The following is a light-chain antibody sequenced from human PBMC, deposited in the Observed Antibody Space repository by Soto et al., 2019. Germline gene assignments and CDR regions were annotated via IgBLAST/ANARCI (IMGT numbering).Light chain of an antibody. CDR1: HTVSSS. Sequence: EIMLTQSPGTLSLSPGERAALSCRASHTVSSSLGWYQQTPSQATMLLISGASNRATGLPERLSGSGSGKDFTLTISRLEPEDFAVYYCHQYGSSGTFGQGTKVDI. CDR2: GAS. V-gene: IGKV3-20*01. CDR3: HQYGSSGT. J-gene: IGKJ1*01.